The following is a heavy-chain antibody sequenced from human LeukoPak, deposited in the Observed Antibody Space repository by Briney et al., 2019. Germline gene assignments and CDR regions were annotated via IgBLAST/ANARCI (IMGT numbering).Heavy chain of an antibody. CDR1: GFTFSSYW. V-gene: IGHV3-30*02. CDR3: AKDRSDSSSWYCVDV. D-gene: IGHD6-13*01. J-gene: IGHJ6*02. Sequence: GGSLRLSCAASGFTFSSYWMSWVRQAPGKGLEWVAFIRYDGSNKYYADSVKGRFTISRDNAKNSLYLQMNSLRAEDTAVYYCAKDRSDSSSWYCVDVWGQGTTVTVSS. CDR2: IRYDGSNK.